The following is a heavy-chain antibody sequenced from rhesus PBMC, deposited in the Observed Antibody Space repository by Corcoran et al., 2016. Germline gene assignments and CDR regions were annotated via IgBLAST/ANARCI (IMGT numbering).Heavy chain of an antibody. CDR3: ARHRGGSDLDC. J-gene: IGHJ4*01. CDR2: ISGSSGTT. D-gene: IGHD6-25*01. CDR1: GYSISSGYY. Sequence: QVQLQESGPGLVKPSETLSLTCAVSGYSISSGYYWGWIRQPPGKGLEYIGYISGSSGTTCYNPSLQSRVTISKDTSTNQFSLTLSSVTAADTAVYYCARHRGGSDLDCWGQGVLVTVSS. V-gene: IGHV4-99*01.